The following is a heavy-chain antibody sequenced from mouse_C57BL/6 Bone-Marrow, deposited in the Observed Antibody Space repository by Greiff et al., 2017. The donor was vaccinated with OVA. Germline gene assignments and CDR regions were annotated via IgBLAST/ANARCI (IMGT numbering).Heavy chain of an antibody. Sequence: VKLQESGAELVRPGTSVKLSCKASGYTFTSYWMHWVKQRPGQGLEWIGVIDPSDSYTNYNQKFKGKATLTVDTSSSTAYMQLSSLTSEDSAVYYCAREENYFDYWGQGTTLTVSS. V-gene: IGHV1-59*01. J-gene: IGHJ2*01. CDR3: AREENYFDY. CDR1: GYTFTSYW. CDR2: IDPSDSYT.